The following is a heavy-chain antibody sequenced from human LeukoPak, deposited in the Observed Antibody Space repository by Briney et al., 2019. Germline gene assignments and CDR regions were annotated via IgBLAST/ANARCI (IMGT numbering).Heavy chain of an antibody. CDR1: GFTFDEYG. CDR3: AKGQGSAGSYYADY. V-gene: IGHV3-43*02. D-gene: IGHD3-10*01. CDR2: ISGDGDFT. J-gene: IGHJ4*02. Sequence: PGGSLRLSCAASGFTFDEYGIHWVRQAPGRGLEWVSSISGDGDFTLYADSVKGRFTISRDNSKNSLSLQMSSLRTEDTALYYCAKGQGSAGSYYADYWGQGTLVTVSS.